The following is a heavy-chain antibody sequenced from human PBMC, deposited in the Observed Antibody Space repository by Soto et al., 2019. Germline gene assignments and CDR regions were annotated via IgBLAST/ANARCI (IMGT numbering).Heavy chain of an antibody. Sequence: GGSLRLSCAASGFTLSAYSMSWVRQAPGKGLEWVSVIYSGGSTYYADSVKGRFTISRDNSKNTLYLQMNSLRAEDTAVYYCARLFSYYDFWSGYYPYYYYYGMDVWGQGTTVTVSS. J-gene: IGHJ6*02. CDR1: GFTLSAYS. CDR3: ARLFSYYDFWSGYYPYYYYYGMDV. V-gene: IGHV3-53*01. D-gene: IGHD3-3*01. CDR2: IYSGGST.